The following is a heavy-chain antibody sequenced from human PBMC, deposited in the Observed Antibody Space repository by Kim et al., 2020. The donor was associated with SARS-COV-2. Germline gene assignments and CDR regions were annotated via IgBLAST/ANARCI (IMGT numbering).Heavy chain of an antibody. D-gene: IGHD4-17*01. J-gene: IGHJ6*02. V-gene: IGHV3-33*01. CDR3: AREDYGGNPDYFYGMDV. Sequence: GGSLRLSCAASGFVFSSYGMHWVRQAPGKGLEWVAVIWYDGSGKYYSDSVKGRFTISRDNSKNTLFLEMNSLRAEDTAICYCAREDYGGNPDYFYGMDVWGQGTTVTVSS. CDR2: IWYDGSGK. CDR1: GFVFSSYG.